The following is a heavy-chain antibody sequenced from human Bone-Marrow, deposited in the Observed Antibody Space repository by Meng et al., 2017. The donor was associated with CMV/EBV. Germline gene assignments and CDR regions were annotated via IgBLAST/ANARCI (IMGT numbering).Heavy chain of an antibody. CDR3: ARAGGSGSYYNVRYYYGMDV. Sequence: ASVKVSCKASGYTFTSYYMHWVRQAPGQGLEWMGIINPSGGSTSYAQKFQGRVTMTRDTSTSTVYMELSSLRSEDTAVYYCARAGGSGSYYNVRYYYGMDVWAQGTTVTVPS. V-gene: IGHV1-46*01. CDR2: INPSGGST. CDR1: GYTFTSYY. D-gene: IGHD3-10*01. J-gene: IGHJ6*02.